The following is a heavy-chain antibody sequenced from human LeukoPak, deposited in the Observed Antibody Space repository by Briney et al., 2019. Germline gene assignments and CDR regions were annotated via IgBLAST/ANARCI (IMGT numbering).Heavy chain of an antibody. CDR3: ARGYVDTAMVFLDY. CDR1: GFTFSSYG. D-gene: IGHD5-18*01. CDR2: IWYDGSNK. J-gene: IGHJ4*02. Sequence: PGGSLRLPCAASGFTFSSYGMHWVRQAPGKGLEWVAVIWYDGSNKYYADSVKGRFTISRDNSKNTLYLQMNSLRAEDTAVYYCARGYVDTAMVFLDYWGQGTLVTVSS. V-gene: IGHV3-33*01.